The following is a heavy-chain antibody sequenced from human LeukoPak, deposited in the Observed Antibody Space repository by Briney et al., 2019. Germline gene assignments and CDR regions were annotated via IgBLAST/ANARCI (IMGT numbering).Heavy chain of an antibody. Sequence: SVKVSYKASGGTFSSYAISWVRQAPGQGLEWMGGIIPIFGTANYAQKFQGRVTITADESTSTAYMELSSLRSEDTAVYYCARIAAAGNYYGMDVWGQGTTVTVSS. CDR2: IIPIFGTA. CDR1: GGTFSSYA. J-gene: IGHJ6*02. V-gene: IGHV1-69*13. CDR3: ARIAAAGNYYGMDV. D-gene: IGHD6-13*01.